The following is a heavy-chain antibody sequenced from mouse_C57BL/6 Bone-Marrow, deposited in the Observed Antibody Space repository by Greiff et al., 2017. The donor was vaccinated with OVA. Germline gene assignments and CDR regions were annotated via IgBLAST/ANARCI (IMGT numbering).Heavy chain of an antibody. D-gene: IGHD1-1*01. V-gene: IGHV1-82*01. CDR3: ARSGLTYYYGSSYENWYCDV. CDR2: IYPGDGDT. J-gene: IGHJ1*03. CDR1: GYAFSSSW. Sequence: QVQLKQSGPELVKPGASVKISCKASGYAFSSSWMNWVKQRPGKGLEWIGRIYPGDGDTNYNGKFKGKAPLTADKSSSTAYMQLSSLTSEDSAVYFCARSGLTYYYGSSYENWYCDVWGTGTTVTVSS.